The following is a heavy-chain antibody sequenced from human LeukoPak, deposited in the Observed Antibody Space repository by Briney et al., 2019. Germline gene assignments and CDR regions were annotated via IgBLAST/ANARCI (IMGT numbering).Heavy chain of an antibody. CDR2: INDSGGGT. CDR3: AKSDCTSTSCYTIDY. V-gene: IGHV3-23*01. J-gene: IGHJ4*02. CDR1: GFTFSNFA. Sequence: GGSLRLSCAASGFTFSNFAMTWVRQAPGKGLEWVSVINDSGGGTSYADFGEGRFTIYRDNSKNTLYLQMNSLRAEDTAIYYCAKSDCTSTSCYTIDYWGQGTLVTVSS. D-gene: IGHD2-2*02.